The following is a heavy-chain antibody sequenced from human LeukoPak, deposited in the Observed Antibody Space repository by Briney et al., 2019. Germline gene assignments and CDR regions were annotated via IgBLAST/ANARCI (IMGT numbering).Heavy chain of an antibody. V-gene: IGHV1-18*01. CDR1: GYTFTSYG. D-gene: IGHD6-19*01. Sequence: ASVKVSCKASGYTFTSYGISWVRQAPGQGLEWMGWISAYNGNTNYAQKLQGRVTMTPDTSTSTAYMELRSLRSDDTAVYCCARARQWLDYYYYGMDVWGQGTTVTVSS. CDR2: ISAYNGNT. CDR3: ARARQWLDYYYYGMDV. J-gene: IGHJ6*02.